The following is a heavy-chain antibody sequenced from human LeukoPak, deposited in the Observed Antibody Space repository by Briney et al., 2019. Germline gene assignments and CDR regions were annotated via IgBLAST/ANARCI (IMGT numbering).Heavy chain of an antibody. CDR3: ASYIVATISDAFDI. J-gene: IGHJ3*02. D-gene: IGHD5-12*01. CDR2: IYYSGST. CDR1: GGSISSSSYC. Sequence: SETLSLTCTVSGGSISSSSYCWGWIRQPPGKGLEWIGSIYYSGSTYYNPSLKSRVTMSVDTSKNQFSLRLSSVTAADTAVYYCASYIVATISDAFDIWGQGTMVTVSS. V-gene: IGHV4-39*01.